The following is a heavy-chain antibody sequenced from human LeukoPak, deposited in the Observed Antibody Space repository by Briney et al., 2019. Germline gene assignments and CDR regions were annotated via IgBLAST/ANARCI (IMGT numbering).Heavy chain of an antibody. CDR1: GFTFSSYG. V-gene: IGHV3-30*02. Sequence: GGSLRLSCAASGFTFSSYGMHWVRQAPGKGLEWVAFIRYDGSNKYYADSVKGRFTISRDNSKNTLYLQMNSLRAEDTAVYYCAKDLLESPYYDFWSGYYPLDYWGQGTLVTVSS. CDR2: IRYDGSNK. CDR3: AKDLLESPYYDFWSGYYPLDY. D-gene: IGHD3-3*01. J-gene: IGHJ4*02.